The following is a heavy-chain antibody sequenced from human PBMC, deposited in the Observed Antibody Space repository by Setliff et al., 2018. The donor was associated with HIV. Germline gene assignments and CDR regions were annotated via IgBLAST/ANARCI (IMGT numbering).Heavy chain of an antibody. J-gene: IGHJ4*02. CDR2: IKQDGSEK. CDR3: ARVDTNYYDSSGYYLLDY. CDR1: GFTFSSYW. D-gene: IGHD3-22*01. Sequence: GGSLKLSCAASGFTFSSYWMSWVRQAPGKGLEWVANIKQDGSEKYYVDSVKGRFTISRDNAKNSLNLQMNSLRAEDTAVYYCARVDTNYYDSSGYYLLDYWGQGTLVTVSS. V-gene: IGHV3-7*01.